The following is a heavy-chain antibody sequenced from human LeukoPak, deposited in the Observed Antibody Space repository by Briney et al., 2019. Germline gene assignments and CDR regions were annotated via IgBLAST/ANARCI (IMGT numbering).Heavy chain of an antibody. CDR2: ISANNGDT. CDR3: ARRPANIANHFGSFDI. Sequence: ASVKVSCTSSGFTFTNYGFSWVRQAPGQGLEWMGWISANNGDTRSTQKFQGRLTMTTDTSATTAYMELRSLRSDDTAVYYCARRPANIANHFGSFDIWGQGTMITVSS. V-gene: IGHV1-18*01. J-gene: IGHJ3*02. D-gene: IGHD1-14*01. CDR1: GFTFTNYG.